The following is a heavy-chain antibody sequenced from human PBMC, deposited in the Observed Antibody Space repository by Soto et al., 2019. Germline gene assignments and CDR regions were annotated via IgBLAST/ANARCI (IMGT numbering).Heavy chain of an antibody. V-gene: IGHV1-2*02. D-gene: IGHD1-7*01. J-gene: IGHJ3*02. Sequence: SVKVSCKASGYTFTGYYMHWVRQAPGQGLEWMGWINPNSGGTNYAQKFQGRVTMTRDTSISTAYMELSRLRSDDTAVYYCARTGYRNNWNYADDAFDIWGQGTMVTVS. CDR1: GYTFTGYY. CDR2: INPNSGGT. CDR3: ARTGYRNNWNYADDAFDI.